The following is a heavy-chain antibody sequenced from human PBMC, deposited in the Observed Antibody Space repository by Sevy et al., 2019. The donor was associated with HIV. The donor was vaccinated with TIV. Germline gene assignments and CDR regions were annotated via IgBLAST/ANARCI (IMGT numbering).Heavy chain of an antibody. CDR1: GFTFSSYG. Sequence: GGSLRLSCAASGFTFSSYGMHWVRQAPGKGLEWVSSISSSSSYIYYADSVKGRFTISRDNAKNSLYLQMNSLRAEDTAVYYCARDPYYDFWSGYYPYGMDVWGQGTTVTVSS. V-gene: IGHV3-21*01. J-gene: IGHJ6*02. CDR2: ISSSSSYI. CDR3: ARDPYYDFWSGYYPYGMDV. D-gene: IGHD3-3*01.